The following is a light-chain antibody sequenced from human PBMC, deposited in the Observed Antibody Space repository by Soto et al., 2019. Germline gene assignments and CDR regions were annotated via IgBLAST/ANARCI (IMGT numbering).Light chain of an antibody. CDR3: HSYDTILSGSV. V-gene: IGLV2-8*01. CDR1: SSDVGRYNY. J-gene: IGLJ2*01. Sequence: QSALTQPPSASGSPGQSVTISCTGTSSDVGRYNYVSWYQQHPGKAPKLMIYEVSKRPSGIPDRFSGSKFGNTASLTVSGLQAEDEADYYCHSYDTILSGSVFGGGTKLTVL. CDR2: EVS.